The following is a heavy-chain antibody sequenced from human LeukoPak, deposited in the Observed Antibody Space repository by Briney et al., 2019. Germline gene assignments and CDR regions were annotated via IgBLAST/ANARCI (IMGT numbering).Heavy chain of an antibody. D-gene: IGHD2-15*01. CDR1: GYSFTSYW. Sequence: GESLKTSCKGSGYSFTSYWIGWVRQMPGKGLEWMGIIYPGDSDTRYSPSFQGQVTISADKSISTAYLQWSSLKASDTAMNYCARTLGFGYCSGGSCYDEYFQHWGQGTLVTVSS. V-gene: IGHV5-51*01. CDR2: IYPGDSDT. CDR3: ARTLGFGYCSGGSCYDEYFQH. J-gene: IGHJ1*01.